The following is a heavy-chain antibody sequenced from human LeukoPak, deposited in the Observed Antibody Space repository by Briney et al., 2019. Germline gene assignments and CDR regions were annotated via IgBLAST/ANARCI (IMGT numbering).Heavy chain of an antibody. CDR1: GGFFSGYY. D-gene: IGHD2-15*01. V-gene: IGHV4-34*01. CDR2: SNLSGST. Sequence: SETLSLTCAVYGGFFSGYYWSWIRQPPGKGLEWIGESNLSGSTNYNPSLKSRVTISVDTSKNQFSLKLSSVTDADTAVYYCARGGCSGGSCYSNSAAFFLDYWGQGTLVTVSS. CDR3: ARGGCSGGSCYSNSAAFFLDY. J-gene: IGHJ4*02.